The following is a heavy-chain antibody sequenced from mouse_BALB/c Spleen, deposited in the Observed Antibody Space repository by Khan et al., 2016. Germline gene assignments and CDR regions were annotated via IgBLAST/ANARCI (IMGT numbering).Heavy chain of an antibody. CDR2: IYPSDSYA. CDR1: GYTFTNYW. J-gene: IGHJ4*01. CDR3: SRAITTIVSYYYAMDY. D-gene: IGHD1-2*01. Sequence: QVQLQQPGAELVRPGASVKLSCKASGYTFTNYWINWVKQRPGQGLEWIGNIYPSDSYANYNQKFKDKATLTVDKSSSTAYMQLSSPTSEDSAVYYCSRAITTIVSYYYAMDYWGQGTSVTVSS. V-gene: IGHV1-69*02.